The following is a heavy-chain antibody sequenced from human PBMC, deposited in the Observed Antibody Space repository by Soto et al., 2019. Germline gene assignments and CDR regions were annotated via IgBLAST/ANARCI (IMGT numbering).Heavy chain of an antibody. CDR2: ISAYNGNT. J-gene: IGHJ4*02. CDR1: GYTFTSYG. Sequence: GASVKVSCKASGYTFTSYGISWVRQAPGQGLEWMEWISAYNGNTNYAQKLQGRVTMTTDTSTSTAYMELRSLRSDDTAVYYCARDIGYGDYVASYFDYWGQGTLVTVSS. CDR3: ARDIGYGDYVASYFDY. V-gene: IGHV1-18*01. D-gene: IGHD4-17*01.